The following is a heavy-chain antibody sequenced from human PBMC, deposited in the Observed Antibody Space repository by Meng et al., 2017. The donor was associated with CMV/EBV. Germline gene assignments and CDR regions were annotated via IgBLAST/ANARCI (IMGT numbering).Heavy chain of an antibody. CDR2: ISYDGSNK. J-gene: IGHJ6*02. V-gene: IGHV3-30*04. CDR1: GFTFSSYA. CDR3: ARDGGDCSSTSCYTHGYYGMDV. D-gene: IGHD2-2*02. Sequence: GESLKISCAASGFTFSSYAMHWVRQAPGKGLEWVAVISYDGSNKYYADSVKGRFTISRDNSKNSLYLQMNSLRAEDTAVYYCARDGGDCSSTSCYTHGYYGMDVWGQGTTVTVSS.